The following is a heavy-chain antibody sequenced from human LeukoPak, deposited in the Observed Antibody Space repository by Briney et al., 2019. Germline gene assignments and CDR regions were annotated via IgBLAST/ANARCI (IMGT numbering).Heavy chain of an antibody. V-gene: IGHV3-53*01. Sequence: GGSLRLSCAASGFTVSRNYMAWVRQAPGKGLEWVSILYIGDNPYYADSVKGRFTISRDNSKNTLYLQMNSLRAEDTAVYYCARGPTGDQTDWGQGTLVTVSS. CDR2: LYIGDNP. CDR3: ARGPTGDQTD. J-gene: IGHJ4*02. CDR1: GFTVSRNY. D-gene: IGHD7-27*01.